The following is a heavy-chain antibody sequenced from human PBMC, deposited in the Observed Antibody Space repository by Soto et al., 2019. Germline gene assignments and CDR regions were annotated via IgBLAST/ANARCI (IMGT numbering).Heavy chain of an antibody. CDR1: GGTFSSYT. Sequence: SVKVSCKASGGTFSSYTISWVRLAPGQGLEWMGRIIPILGIANYAQKFQGRVTITADKSTSTAYMELSSLRSEDTAVYYCAITLEDRNEPLHDYWGQGTLVTVSS. V-gene: IGHV1-69*02. CDR3: AITLEDRNEPLHDY. D-gene: IGHD1-1*01. J-gene: IGHJ4*02. CDR2: IIPILGIA.